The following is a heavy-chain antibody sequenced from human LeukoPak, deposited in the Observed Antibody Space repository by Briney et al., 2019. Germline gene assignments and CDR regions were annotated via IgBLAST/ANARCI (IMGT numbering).Heavy chain of an antibody. J-gene: IGHJ3*02. V-gene: IGHV4-4*07. CDR2: IYTSGST. CDR3: ARHDPIVGTPDAFDI. Sequence: PSETLSLTSTVSGGSISSFYWSWIRQPAGKGPEWIGRIYTSGSTNYNPSLKSRVTMSVDTSKNQFSLKLSSVTAADTAVYYCARHDPIVGTPDAFDIWGQGTMVTVSS. D-gene: IGHD1-26*01. CDR1: GGSISSFY.